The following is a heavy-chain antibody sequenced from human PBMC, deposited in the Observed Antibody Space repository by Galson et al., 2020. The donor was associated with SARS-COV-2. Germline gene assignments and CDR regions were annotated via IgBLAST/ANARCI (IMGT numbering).Heavy chain of an antibody. Sequence: RLSCAASGFTFSGSTMHWVRQASGKGLEWVGRITNKPNNYATAYAASVNARFTISRDDSKNTAYLQMNSLKTEDTAVYYCTRVPPYSNSFWDAFDIWGQGTMVTVSS. CDR2: ITNKPNNYAT. V-gene: IGHV3-73*01. D-gene: IGHD4-4*01. CDR1: GFTFSGST. CDR3: TRVPPYSNSFWDAFDI. J-gene: IGHJ3*02.